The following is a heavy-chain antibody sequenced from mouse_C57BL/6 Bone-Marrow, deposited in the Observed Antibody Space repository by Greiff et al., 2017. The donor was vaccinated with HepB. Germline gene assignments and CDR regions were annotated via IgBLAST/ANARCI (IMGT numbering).Heavy chain of an antibody. CDR1: GFNIKDDY. CDR2: IDPENGDT. V-gene: IGHV14-4*01. CDR3: TTYCCPDGY. Sequence: VQLKESGAELVRPGASVKLSCTASGFNIKDDYMHWVKQRPEQGLEWIGWIDPENGDTEYASKFQGKATITADTSSNTAYLQLSSLTSEDTAVYYCTTYCCPDGYWGQGTSVTVSS. J-gene: IGHJ4*01. D-gene: IGHD2-3*01.